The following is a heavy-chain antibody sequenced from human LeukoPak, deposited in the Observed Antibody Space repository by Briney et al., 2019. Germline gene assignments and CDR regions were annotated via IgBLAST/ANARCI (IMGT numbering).Heavy chain of an antibody. J-gene: IGHJ4*02. V-gene: IGHV1-69*01. Sequence: ASVKVSCKASGGTFSSYAINWVRQAPGQGLERMGGIIPISGTANYAQKFQDRVTITADESTSTAYMELGSLRSEDTAIYYCASRLYCSNTRCRNFPFAYWGQGTLVTVSS. D-gene: IGHD2-2*01. CDR1: GGTFSSYA. CDR3: ASRLYCSNTRCRNFPFAY. CDR2: IIPISGTA.